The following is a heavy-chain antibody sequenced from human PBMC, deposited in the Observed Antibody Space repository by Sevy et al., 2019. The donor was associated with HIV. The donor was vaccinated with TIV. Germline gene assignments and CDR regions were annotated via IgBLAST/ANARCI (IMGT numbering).Heavy chain of an antibody. D-gene: IGHD5-18*01. V-gene: IGHV3-23*01. Sequence: GGSLRLSCAASGFPFSNYAMSWVRQAPGKGLEWVSTLIGGGSRTYYADSVTGRFIISRDNSKNSLYLQLNSLRGDDTAVYYCARDPVDTPSYYYLYGMDVWGQGTTVTVSS. CDR2: LIGGGSRT. J-gene: IGHJ6*02. CDR3: ARDPVDTPSYYYLYGMDV. CDR1: GFPFSNYA.